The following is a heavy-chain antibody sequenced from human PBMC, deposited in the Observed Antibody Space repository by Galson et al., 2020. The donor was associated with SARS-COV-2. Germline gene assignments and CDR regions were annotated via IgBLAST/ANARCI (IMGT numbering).Heavy chain of an antibody. CDR2: IYYIGSH. D-gene: IGHD4-17*01. CDR1: GGSISSGGYY. V-gene: IGHV4-31*03. CDR3: ARDPLPTVTTPFSVFDI. J-gene: IGHJ3*02. Sequence: ASETLSLTCTVSGGSISSGGYYWSWIRQHPGKGLEWIGYIYYIGSHYYNPSLKSRVNISVDTSKNQFSLNLSSVTAADTAVYYCARDPLPTVTTPFSVFDIWGQGTVVTVSS.